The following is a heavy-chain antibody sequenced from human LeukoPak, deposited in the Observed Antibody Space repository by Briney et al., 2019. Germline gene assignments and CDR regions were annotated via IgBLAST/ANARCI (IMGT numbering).Heavy chain of an antibody. CDR2: ISSSSSYI. CDR3: ARDRGNQRGYYYYYMDV. CDR1: GFTFSSYT. V-gene: IGHV3-21*01. D-gene: IGHD1-14*01. Sequence: GGSLRLSCAASGFTFSSYTMNWVRQAPGKGLGWVSSISSSSSYIYYADSVKGRFTISRDNAKNSLYLQMNSLRAEDTAVYYCARDRGNQRGYYYYYMDVWGKGTTVTVSS. J-gene: IGHJ6*03.